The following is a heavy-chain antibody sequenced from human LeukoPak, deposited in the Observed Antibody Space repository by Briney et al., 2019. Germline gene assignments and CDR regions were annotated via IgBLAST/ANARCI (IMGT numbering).Heavy chain of an antibody. CDR3: ARLLYDIDAFDI. CDR2: INHSGST. V-gene: IGHV4-34*01. CDR1: GGSFSGYY. D-gene: IGHD3-10*01. Sequence: SETLSLTCAVYGGSFSGYYWSWIRQPPGKGLEWIGEINHSGSTNYNPSLKSRVTISVDTPKNQFSLKLSSVTAADTAVYYCARLLYDIDAFDIWGQGTMVTVSS. J-gene: IGHJ3*02.